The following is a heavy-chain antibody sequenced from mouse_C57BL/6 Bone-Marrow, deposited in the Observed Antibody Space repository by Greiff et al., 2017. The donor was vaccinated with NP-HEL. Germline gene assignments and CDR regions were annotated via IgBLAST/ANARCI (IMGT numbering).Heavy chain of an antibody. CDR2: IDPSDSYT. D-gene: IGHD3-2*02. CDR3: ARKETAQTMDY. J-gene: IGHJ4*01. CDR1: GYTFTSHW. V-gene: IGHV1-59*01. Sequence: QVQLQQPGAELVRPGTSVKLYCKASGYTFTSHWMPWVKQRPGQGLEWTGVIDPSDSYTNYNQKFKGKATLTVDTSSSIAYMQLSSLTSEDSAVYYCARKETAQTMDYWGQGTSVTVSS.